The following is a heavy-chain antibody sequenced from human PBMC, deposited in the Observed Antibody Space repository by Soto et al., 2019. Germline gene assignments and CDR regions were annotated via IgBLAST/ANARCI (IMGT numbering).Heavy chain of an antibody. J-gene: IGHJ6*02. Sequence: GGSLRLSCAASGFTFSSYAMHWVRQAPGKGLEWVAVISYDGSNKYYADSVKGRFTISRDNSKNTLYLQMNSLRAEDTAVYYCARDRIWFGELVMSYYYGMDVWGQGTTVTVSS. CDR3: ARDRIWFGELVMSYYYGMDV. CDR2: ISYDGSNK. D-gene: IGHD3-10*01. V-gene: IGHV3-30*04. CDR1: GFTFSSYA.